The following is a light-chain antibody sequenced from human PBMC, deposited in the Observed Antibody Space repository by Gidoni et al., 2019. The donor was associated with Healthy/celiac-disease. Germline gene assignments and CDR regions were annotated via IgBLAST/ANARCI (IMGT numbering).Light chain of an antibody. V-gene: IGKV1-27*01. Sequence: DIQMTQSPPSLSASLGDRATIPCRASQGISNYLAWYQQKPGKVPRLLIYAASTWQSGVPSRFSGSGSGTDFTLTISSLQPEDVATYYCQNYNSAPPTFGGGTQVEIK. CDR2: AAS. CDR1: QGISNY. J-gene: IGKJ4*01. CDR3: QNYNSAPPT.